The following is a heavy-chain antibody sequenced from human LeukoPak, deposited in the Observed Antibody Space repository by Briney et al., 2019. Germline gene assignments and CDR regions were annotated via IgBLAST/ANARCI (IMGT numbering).Heavy chain of an antibody. J-gene: IGHJ3*02. CDR3: ARGGSYQLLSDAFDI. D-gene: IGHD2-2*01. V-gene: IGHV4-30-2*01. CDR2: IYHSGST. Sequence: SETLSLTCAVSGGSISSDGYFWGWIRQPPGRGLEGIGYIYHSGSTYYNPSLKSRVTISIDRSKNQFSLKVSSVTAADTAVYYCARGGSYQLLSDAFDIWGQGTMVTVSS. CDR1: GGSISSDGYF.